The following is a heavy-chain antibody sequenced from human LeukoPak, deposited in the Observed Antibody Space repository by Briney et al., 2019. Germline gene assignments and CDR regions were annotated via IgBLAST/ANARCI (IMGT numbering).Heavy chain of an antibody. CDR2: IKQDGSEK. V-gene: IGHV3-7*01. Sequence: GGSLRLSCAASGFTFSSYWMSWVRQAPGKGLEWVANIKQDGSEKYYVDSVKGRFTISRDNAKNSLYLQMNSLRAEDTAVYYCARGLVRIAAAGTPIDYWGQGTLVTVSS. CDR1: GFTFSSYW. J-gene: IGHJ4*02. CDR3: ARGLVRIAAAGTPIDY. D-gene: IGHD6-13*01.